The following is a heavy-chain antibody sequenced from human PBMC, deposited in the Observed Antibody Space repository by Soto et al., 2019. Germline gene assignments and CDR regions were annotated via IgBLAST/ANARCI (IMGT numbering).Heavy chain of an antibody. Sequence: QVQLVESGGGVVQPGRSLRLSCAASGFTFSSYAMHWVRQAPGKGLEWVAVISYDGSNKYYADSVKGRFTISRYNSKNTLYLEMNSLRAEDTAVVFCASPLTLHYFCGMDGWGQGTTVTVSS. CDR2: ISYDGSNK. CDR3: ASPLTLHYFCGMDG. J-gene: IGHJ6*02. CDR1: GFTFSSYA. V-gene: IGHV3-30-3*01.